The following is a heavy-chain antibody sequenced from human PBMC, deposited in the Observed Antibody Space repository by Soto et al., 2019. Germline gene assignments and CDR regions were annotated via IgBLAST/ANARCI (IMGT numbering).Heavy chain of an antibody. Sequence: LRLSCAASGFTFSSYAMHWVRQAPGKGLEWVAVISYDGSNKYYADSVKGRFTISRDNSKNTLYLQMNSLRAEDTAVYYCARDRSSGYYSNVDYWGQGTLVTVSS. V-gene: IGHV3-30-3*01. J-gene: IGHJ4*02. D-gene: IGHD3-22*01. CDR1: GFTFSSYA. CDR3: ARDRSSGYYSNVDY. CDR2: ISYDGSNK.